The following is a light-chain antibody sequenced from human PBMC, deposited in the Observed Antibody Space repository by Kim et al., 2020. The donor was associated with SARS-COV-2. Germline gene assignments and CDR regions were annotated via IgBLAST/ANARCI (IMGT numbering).Light chain of an antibody. CDR1: TVGDKY. J-gene: IGLJ1*01. V-gene: IGLV3-1*01. Sequence: PGQATGTPCPGETVGDKYVSWYQKKPGQAPVVDIYQDKQRPAGIPERFSGSNAGNTATLTISGTQAMEEADYYCQAWDSSTHNYVFGAGTKVTVL. CDR2: QDK. CDR3: QAWDSSTHNYV.